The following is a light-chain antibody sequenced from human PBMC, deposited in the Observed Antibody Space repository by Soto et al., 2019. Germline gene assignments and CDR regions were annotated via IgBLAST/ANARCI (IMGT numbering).Light chain of an antibody. CDR3: QQYGSSPLT. CDR1: QSVSSSY. J-gene: IGKJ5*01. V-gene: IGKV3-20*01. CDR2: GAS. Sequence: ELVLTPSPGTLSLSSRKRATHSCRASQSVSSSYLAWYQQKPGQAPRLLIYGASSRATGIPDRFSGSGSGTDFTLTISRLEPEDFAVYYCQQYGSSPLTFGQGTRLEIK.